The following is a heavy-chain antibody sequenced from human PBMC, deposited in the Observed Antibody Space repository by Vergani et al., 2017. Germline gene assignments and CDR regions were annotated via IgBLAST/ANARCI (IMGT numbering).Heavy chain of an antibody. Sequence: QVQLQESGPGLVKPSGTLSLTCAVSGGSVSSSNWWTWVRQPPGKGLEWIGEIYHGGRSSYNPSLTSRVTISVDKSKNQFSLKLSSVTAADTAVYYCAKGVPYYWGQGTLVTVSS. D-gene: IGHD2-2*01. J-gene: IGHJ4*02. CDR1: GGSVSSSNW. V-gene: IGHV4-4*02. CDR3: AKGVPYY. CDR2: IYHGGRS.